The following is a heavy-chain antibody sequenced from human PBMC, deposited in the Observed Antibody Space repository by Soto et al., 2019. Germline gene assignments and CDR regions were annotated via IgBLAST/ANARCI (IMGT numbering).Heavy chain of an antibody. J-gene: IGHJ3*02. CDR2: IRSKANSYAT. CDR3: ARGKQLVRDAFDI. CDR1: GFTFSGSA. Sequence: PGGSLRLSCAASGFTFSGSAMHWVRQASGKGLEWVGRIRSKANSYATAYAASVKGRFTISRDDSKNTAYLQMNSLKTEDTAVYYCARGKQLVRDAFDIWGQGTMVTVSS. D-gene: IGHD6-6*01. V-gene: IGHV3-73*01.